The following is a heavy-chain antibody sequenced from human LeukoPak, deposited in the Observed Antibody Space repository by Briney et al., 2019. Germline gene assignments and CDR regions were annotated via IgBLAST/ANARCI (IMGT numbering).Heavy chain of an antibody. CDR2: INTDGSST. D-gene: IGHD6-13*01. Sequence: PGGSLRLSCAVTGYTFSSYWMHWVRQAPGKGLVWVSRINTDGSSTSYADSVKGRFTISRDNSKNTLYLQMNSLRAEDTAVYYCASDLAAAGTSPPFDYWGQGTLVTVSS. J-gene: IGHJ4*02. CDR3: ASDLAAAGTSPPFDY. CDR1: GYTFSSYW. V-gene: IGHV3-74*01.